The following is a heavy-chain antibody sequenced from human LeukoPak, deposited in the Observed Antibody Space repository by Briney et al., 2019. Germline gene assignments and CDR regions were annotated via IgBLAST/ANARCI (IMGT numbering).Heavy chain of an antibody. J-gene: IGHJ3*02. CDR3: ARYSGLRFLEWSDAFDI. CDR2: IYYSGST. D-gene: IGHD3-3*01. CDR1: GGSISSSSYY. Sequence: SETLSLTCTVSGGSISSSSYYWGWIRQPPGKGLEWIGSIYYSGSTYYNPSLKSRVTISVDTSKNQFSLKLRSVTAADTAVYYCARYSGLRFLEWSDAFDIWGQGTMVTVSS. V-gene: IGHV4-39*01.